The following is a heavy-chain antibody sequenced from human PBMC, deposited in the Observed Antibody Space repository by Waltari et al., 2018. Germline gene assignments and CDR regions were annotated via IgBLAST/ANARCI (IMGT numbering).Heavy chain of an antibody. Sequence: QLQLQESGPGLVKPSETLSLTCTVSGGSISSSSYYWGWIRQPPGKGLGWIGSIYYSGSTYYNPSLKSRVTISVDTSKNQFSLKLSSVTAADTAVYYCATYYYGSGSYYNGAFDYWGQGTLVTVSS. CDR2: IYYSGST. V-gene: IGHV4-39*01. CDR3: ATYYYGSGSYYNGAFDY. D-gene: IGHD3-10*01. CDR1: GGSISSSSYY. J-gene: IGHJ4*02.